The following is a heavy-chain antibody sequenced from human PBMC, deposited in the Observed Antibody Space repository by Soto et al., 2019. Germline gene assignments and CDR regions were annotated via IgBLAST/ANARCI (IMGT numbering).Heavy chain of an antibody. V-gene: IGHV4-39*02. Sequence: QLQLQESGPGLVKPSETLSLTCTVSGGPIRSSSHYWGWIRQSPGTGLEWIGSIDESGDSYYNPSLKSRVTIAVDTYKNQFSLKLISVTGADSAICYCAREGGYVDYWGQGTLVTVSS. CDR3: AREGGYVDY. D-gene: IGHD1-1*01. J-gene: IGHJ4*02. CDR1: GGPIRSSSHY. CDR2: IDESGDS.